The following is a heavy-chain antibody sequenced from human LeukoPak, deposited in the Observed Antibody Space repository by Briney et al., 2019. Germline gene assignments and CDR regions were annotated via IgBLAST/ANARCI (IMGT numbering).Heavy chain of an antibody. V-gene: IGHV4-34*01. CDR3: ARSASYYFDH. J-gene: IGHJ4*02. CDR2: INNRGST. Sequence: SETLSLTCAVYGGSFSGYYWSWIRQPPGKGLEWVGEINNRGSTSYNTSLKSRVTISVDTSKNPISLKYSAVTGADTAVYYCARSASYYFDHWGQGTLVTVS. CDR1: GGSFSGYY.